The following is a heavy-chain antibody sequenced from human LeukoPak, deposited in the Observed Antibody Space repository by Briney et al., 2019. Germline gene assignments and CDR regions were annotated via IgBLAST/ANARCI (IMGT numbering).Heavy chain of an antibody. J-gene: IGHJ4*02. V-gene: IGHV4-59*01. D-gene: IGHD6-19*01. Sequence: SETLSLTCTVSGGSISSYYWSWIRQPPGKGLEWIGYIYYSGRRKYNPSLKSRVTISVDTSKNQFSLKLSSVTAADTAVYYCARDSSGWPLWGQGTLVTVSS. CDR2: IYYSGRR. CDR3: ARDSSGWPL. CDR1: GGSISSYY.